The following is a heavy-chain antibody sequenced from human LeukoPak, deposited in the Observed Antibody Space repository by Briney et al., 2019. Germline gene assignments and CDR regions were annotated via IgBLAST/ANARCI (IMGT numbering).Heavy chain of an antibody. CDR1: GYTFTSYS. D-gene: IGHD2/OR15-2a*01. J-gene: IGHJ6*03. V-gene: IGHV1-46*01. Sequence: ASVKVSCKASGYTFTSYSMHWVRQAPGQGLEWMGIINSSGGSTSYAQKFQGRVTMTRDTSTSTVYMELSSLRSEDTAVYYCAREGSPSMYYYYYYMDVWGKGTTVTISS. CDR2: INSSGGST. CDR3: AREGSPSMYYYYYYMDV.